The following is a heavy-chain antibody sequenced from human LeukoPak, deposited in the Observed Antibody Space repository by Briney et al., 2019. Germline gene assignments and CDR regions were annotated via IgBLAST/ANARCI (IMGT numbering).Heavy chain of an antibody. J-gene: IGHJ4*02. Sequence: SETLSLSCTVSGGSISSSSYYWGWIRQPPGKGLEWIGSIYYSGSTYYNPSLKSRVTISVDTSKNQFSLKLSSVTAADTAVYYCAKISRSTYYDFWSGYRRGLYFDYLGQGTLVTVSS. CDR3: AKISRSTYYDFWSGYRRGLYFDY. D-gene: IGHD3-3*01. V-gene: IGHV4-39*01. CDR1: GGSISSSSYY. CDR2: IYYSGST.